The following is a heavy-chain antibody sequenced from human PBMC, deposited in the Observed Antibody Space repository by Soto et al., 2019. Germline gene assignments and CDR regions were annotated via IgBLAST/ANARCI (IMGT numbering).Heavy chain of an antibody. V-gene: IGHV1-69*12. CDR3: ARGNHRWLQLWYFDL. D-gene: IGHD5-12*01. J-gene: IGHJ2*01. CDR2: IIPIFGTA. Sequence: QVQLVQSGAEVKKPGSSVTVSCKASGGTFSSYTISWVRQAPGQGLEWMGGIIPIFGTANYAQKFQGRVTMTAEESTSTAYMELSSLRSEDTAVYYCARGNHRWLQLWYFDLWGRGTLVTGSS. CDR1: GGTFSSYT.